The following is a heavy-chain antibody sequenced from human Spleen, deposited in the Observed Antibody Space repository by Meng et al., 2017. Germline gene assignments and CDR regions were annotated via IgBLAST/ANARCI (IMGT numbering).Heavy chain of an antibody. Sequence: KVSCKGSGYSFTSYWIGWVRQRPGKGLEGMGIIYRGDSDTRYSPSFQGQVTISADNSITTAYLQWSSLKASDTAIYYCARHEGYCSSTSCGNTMDVWGQGTTVTVSS. CDR1: GYSFTSYW. V-gene: IGHV5-51*01. CDR3: ARHEGYCSSTSCGNTMDV. J-gene: IGHJ6*02. D-gene: IGHD2-2*01. CDR2: IYRGDSDT.